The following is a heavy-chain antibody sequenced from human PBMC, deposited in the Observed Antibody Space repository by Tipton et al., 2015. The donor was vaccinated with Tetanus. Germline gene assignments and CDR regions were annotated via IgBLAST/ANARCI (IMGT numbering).Heavy chain of an antibody. CDR2: IWYDGRNK. Sequence: SLRLSCAASGFSFGSYGMHWVRQAPGKGLEWVAVIWYDGRNKNYAASVKGRFSISRDNTKNSLFLQMNSLRAGDTAVYYCARWGDASGSTNLYAFDIWGQGTMVSVSS. J-gene: IGHJ3*02. D-gene: IGHD3-10*01. CDR1: GFSFGSYG. CDR3: ARWGDASGSTNLYAFDI. V-gene: IGHV3-33*01.